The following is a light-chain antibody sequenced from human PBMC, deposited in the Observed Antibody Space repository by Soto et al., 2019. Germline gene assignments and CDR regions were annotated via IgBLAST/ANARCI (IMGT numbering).Light chain of an antibody. CDR1: QSVLYSSNNKNY. V-gene: IGKV4-1*01. CDR3: QQYYTPPRT. Sequence: DIVMTQSPDSLAVSLGERATINCKSSQSVLYSSNNKNYLAWYQQKPGQPPKLLIYWASTRESGVPDRFSGSGSGTDFTLTISSLQAEDVALYFCQQYYTPPRTFRQGTKVEI. CDR2: WAS. J-gene: IGKJ1*01.